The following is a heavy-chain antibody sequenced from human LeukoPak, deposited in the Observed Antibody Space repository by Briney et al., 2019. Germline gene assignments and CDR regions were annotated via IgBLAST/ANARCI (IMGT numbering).Heavy chain of an antibody. J-gene: IGHJ4*02. V-gene: IGHV1-69*04. D-gene: IGHD3-10*01. CDR3: TRLAGRSKEFDY. CDR2: IIPILTIT. Sequence: SVKVSCKASGGTFSSHVITWVRQAPGQGHEWIGRIIPILTITNYAQNFHGRVTITAEQSTTTAYPKISSLGSDPPTAHYCTRLAGRSKEFDYWGQGTLVTVSS. CDR1: GGTFSSHV.